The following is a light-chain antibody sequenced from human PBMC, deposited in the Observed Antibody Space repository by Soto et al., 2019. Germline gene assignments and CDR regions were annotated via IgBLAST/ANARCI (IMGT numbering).Light chain of an antibody. V-gene: IGKV3-11*01. CDR2: DTS. CDR3: PQRKASDPNT. J-gene: IGKJ3*01. CDR1: QSVSSY. Sequence: EIVLTQSPATLSLSPGERATLSCRASQSVSSYLAWYQQKPGQAPRLLIYDTSTRATGIPARFSGSGSGTRLSITISTLPPEDLAAYYFPQRKASDPNTFGPGTKVDI.